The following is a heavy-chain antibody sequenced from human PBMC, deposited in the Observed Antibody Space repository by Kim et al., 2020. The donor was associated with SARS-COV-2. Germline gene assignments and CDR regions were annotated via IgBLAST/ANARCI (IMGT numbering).Heavy chain of an antibody. Sequence: SETLSLTCAVYGGSFSGYYWSWIRQPPGKGLEWIWELNHSGSTNYNPSLKSRVTISVDTSKNQFSLKLSSVTAADTAVYYCARGPNVATAMGSGIDYWR. CDR2: LNHSGST. V-gene: IGHV4-34*01. D-gene: IGHD5-18*01. CDR1: GGSFSGYY. CDR3: ARGPNVATAMGSGIDY. J-gene: IGHJ4*01.